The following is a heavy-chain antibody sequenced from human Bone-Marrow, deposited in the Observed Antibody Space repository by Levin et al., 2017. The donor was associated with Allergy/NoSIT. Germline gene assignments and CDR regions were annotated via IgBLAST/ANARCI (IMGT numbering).Heavy chain of an antibody. D-gene: IGHD6-19*01. J-gene: IGHJ5*02. V-gene: IGHV6-1*01. CDR1: GDSVSSTSAA. CDR3: ARDFIAVAGFPQDWFDP. CDR2: TYYRSKWYN. Sequence: SQTLSLTCAISGDSVSSTSAAWNWIRQSPSRGLEWLGRTYYRSKWYNDYAVSVKSRITINPDTSKNQFSLQLNSVTPEDTAVYYCARDFIAVAGFPQDWFDPWGQGTLVTVSS.